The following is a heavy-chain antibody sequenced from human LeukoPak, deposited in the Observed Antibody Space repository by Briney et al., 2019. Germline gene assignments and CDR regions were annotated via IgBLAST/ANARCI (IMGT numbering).Heavy chain of an antibody. D-gene: IGHD5-24*01. CDR2: IGISSGNT. CDR3: ARDYKYAFDY. Sequence: GGSLRLSCAASGFTFSAYSMNWVRQAPGKGLEWISYIGISSGNTKYADSVKGRFTISGDKAKNSLYLQMNSLRVEDTAVYYCARDYKYAFDYWGQGTLVTVSS. J-gene: IGHJ4*02. V-gene: IGHV3-48*01. CDR1: GFTFSAYS.